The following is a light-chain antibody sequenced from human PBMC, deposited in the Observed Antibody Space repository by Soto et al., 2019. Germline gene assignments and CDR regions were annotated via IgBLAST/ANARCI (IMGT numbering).Light chain of an antibody. CDR1: QSISSW. V-gene: IGKV1-5*01. CDR2: DAS. Sequence: DIQMTQSPSTLSASVGDRGTITCRASQSISSWLAWYQQKPGKAPKLLIYDASSVESGVPSRFSGSGSGTEFTLTISSLQPDDFATYYCQHYNSYSEAFGQGTKVDIK. J-gene: IGKJ1*01. CDR3: QHYNSYSEA.